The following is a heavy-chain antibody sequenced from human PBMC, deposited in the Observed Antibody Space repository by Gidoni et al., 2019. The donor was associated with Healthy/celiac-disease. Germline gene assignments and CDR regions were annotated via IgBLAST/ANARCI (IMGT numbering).Heavy chain of an antibody. CDR1: GFTVSSNY. J-gene: IGHJ6*02. V-gene: IGHV3-53*01. Sequence: EVQLVESGGGLIQPGGSLRLSCAASGFTVSSNYMSWVRQAPGKGLELVSVIYSGGSKYYADSVKGRFPISRDHSKNTLYLQMNSLRAEDTAVYYCAGVSWGGRIVVVPAAMGVHYYGMDVWGQGTTVTVSS. CDR3: AGVSWGGRIVVVPAAMGVHYYGMDV. CDR2: IYSGGSK. D-gene: IGHD2-2*01.